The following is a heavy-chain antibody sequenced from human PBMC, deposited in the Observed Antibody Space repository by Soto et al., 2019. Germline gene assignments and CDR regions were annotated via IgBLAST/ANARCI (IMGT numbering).Heavy chain of an antibody. V-gene: IGHV3-21*01. Sequence: GGSLRLSCAASGFTFISYSMNWVRQAPGKGLEWVSSMSPDSAYIYYADSMKGRFTISRDNAKSSLYLQLDSLRAEDTAVYYCERGGTADHFDFWGQGTLVTVSS. CDR2: MSPDSAYI. CDR3: ERGGTADHFDF. J-gene: IGHJ4*02. CDR1: GFTFISYS.